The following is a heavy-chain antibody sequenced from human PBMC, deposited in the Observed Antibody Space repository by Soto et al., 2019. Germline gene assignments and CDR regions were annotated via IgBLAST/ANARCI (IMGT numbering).Heavy chain of an antibody. CDR2: ISAYNGST. CDR3: ARDKSGSYFTGFDP. J-gene: IGHJ5*02. D-gene: IGHD1-26*01. CDR1: GYTFTSYG. V-gene: IGHV1-18*01. Sequence: ASVKVSCKASGYTFTSYGISWVRQAPGQGLEWMGWISAYNGSTSYAQKFQGRVTMTRDTSTSTVYMELSSLRSEDTAVYYCARDKSGSYFTGFDPWGQGTLVTVSS.